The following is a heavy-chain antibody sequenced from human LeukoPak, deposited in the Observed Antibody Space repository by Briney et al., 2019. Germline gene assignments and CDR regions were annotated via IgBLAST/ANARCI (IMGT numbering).Heavy chain of an antibody. Sequence: ASVKVSCKASGYTFTSYGINWVRQATGQGLEWVGWMNPNSGNSGYAQKFQGRVTITRDTSMSTAYLELSSLRSDDTAVYYCARGHLYPGIAAAGTGGIDYWGQGTLVTVSS. CDR3: ARGHLYPGIAAAGTGGIDY. V-gene: IGHV1-8*03. J-gene: IGHJ4*02. CDR2: MNPNSGNS. CDR1: GYTFTSYG. D-gene: IGHD6-13*01.